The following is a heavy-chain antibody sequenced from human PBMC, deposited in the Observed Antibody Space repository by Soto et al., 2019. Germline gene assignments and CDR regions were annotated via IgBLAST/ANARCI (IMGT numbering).Heavy chain of an antibody. CDR3: AKVGPIFFRYYYYGMDV. CDR2: ISGSGGST. V-gene: IGHV3-23*01. J-gene: IGHJ6*01. CDR1: VFTFSSYA. D-gene: IGHD3-3*01. Sequence: PWGSLRFSCASCVFTFSSYAMSRVRQAPGKGLEWVSAISGSGGSTYYADSVKGRFTISRDNSKNTLYLQMKSLRAEDTAVYYCAKVGPIFFRYYYYGMDVWGQGTTVTVSS.